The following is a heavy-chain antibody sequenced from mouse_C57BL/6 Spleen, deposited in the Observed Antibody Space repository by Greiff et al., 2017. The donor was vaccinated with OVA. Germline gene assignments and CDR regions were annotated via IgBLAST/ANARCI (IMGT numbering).Heavy chain of an antibody. CDR3: ARNWRYYDYDEGFAY. CDR1: GFSLTSYG. J-gene: IGHJ3*01. D-gene: IGHD2-4*01. V-gene: IGHV2-2*01. Sequence: QVQLKESGPGLVQPSQSLSITCTVSGFSLTSYGVHWVRQSPGKGLEWLGVIWSGGSTDYNAAFISRLSISKDNSKSQVFFKMNSLQADDTAIYYCARNWRYYDYDEGFAYWGQGTLVTVSA. CDR2: IWSGGST.